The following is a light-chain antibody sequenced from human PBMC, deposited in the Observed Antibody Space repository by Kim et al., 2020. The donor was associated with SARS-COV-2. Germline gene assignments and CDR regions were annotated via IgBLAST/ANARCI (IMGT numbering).Light chain of an antibody. CDR3: SSYSSSSTFGV. Sequence: QSALTQPASVSGSPGQSITISCTGTSSDVGGYNYISWYQQHPGKAPKLMIYDVTKRPSGVSNRFSGSKSGNTASLTISGLQAEDEGDYYCSSYSSSSTFGVFGGGTQLTVL. CDR2: DVT. CDR1: SSDVGGYNY. J-gene: IGLJ3*02. V-gene: IGLV2-14*03.